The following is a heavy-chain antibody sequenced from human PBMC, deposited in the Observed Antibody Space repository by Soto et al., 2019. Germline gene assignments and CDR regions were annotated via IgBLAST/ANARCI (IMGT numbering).Heavy chain of an antibody. CDR3: ARDPSYSRDGYYIVCYFEY. D-gene: IGHD1-26*01. CDR1: GFTVSSYA. J-gene: IGHJ4*01. Sequence: PGSALRLSSAPSGFTVSSYAMHWVRQAPDKGLKWVAVISYDGSNKYYGDSVKSRFTISRDNSKNTLYLQMNSLRAEDTAVYYCARDPSYSRDGYYIVCYFEYRGNGTLVTVSS. CDR2: ISYDGSNK. V-gene: IGHV3-30-3*01.